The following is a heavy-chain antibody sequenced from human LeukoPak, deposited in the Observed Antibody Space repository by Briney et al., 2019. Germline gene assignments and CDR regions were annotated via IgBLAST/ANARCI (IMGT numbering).Heavy chain of an antibody. D-gene: IGHD2-2*01. V-gene: IGHV3-48*03. J-gene: IGHJ3*02. CDR1: GFTFSSYE. CDR3: ARDSDCSSTSCSSNI. CDR2: ISSSGSTI. Sequence: GGSLRLSCAASGFTFSSYEMNWVRQAPGKGLEWVSYISSSGSTIYYADSVKGRFTISRDNAKNSLYLQMNSLRAEDTAIYYCARDSDCSSTSCSSNIWGQGTMVTVS.